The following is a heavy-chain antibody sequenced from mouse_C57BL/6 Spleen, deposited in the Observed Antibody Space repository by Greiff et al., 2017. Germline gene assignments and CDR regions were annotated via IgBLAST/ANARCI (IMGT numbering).Heavy chain of an antibody. J-gene: IGHJ2*01. Sequence: QVQLKQSGAELAKPGASVKLSCKASGYTFTSHWMHWVKQRPGQGLEWIGYINPSSGYTKYNQKFKDKATLTADKSSSTAYMQLSSLTYEDSAVYYSAREEYYGSNYCDYCGRGTTHTVSS. CDR1: GYTFTSHW. V-gene: IGHV1-7*01. CDR3: AREEYYGSNYCDY. CDR2: INPSSGYT. D-gene: IGHD1-1*01.